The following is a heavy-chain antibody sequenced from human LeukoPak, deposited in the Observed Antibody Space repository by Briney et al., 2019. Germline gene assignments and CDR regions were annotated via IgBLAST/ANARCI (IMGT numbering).Heavy chain of an antibody. CDR1: GGSISSSSYY. CDR3: ARHQAAAGVDY. J-gene: IGHJ4*02. Sequence: PSETLSLTCTVSGGSISSSSYYWGWIRQPPGKGLEWIGSIYYSGSTYYNPSFKSRVTISVDTSKNQFSLKLSSVTAADTAVYYCARHQAAAGVDYWGQGTLVTVSS. D-gene: IGHD6-13*01. CDR2: IYYSGST. V-gene: IGHV4-39*01.